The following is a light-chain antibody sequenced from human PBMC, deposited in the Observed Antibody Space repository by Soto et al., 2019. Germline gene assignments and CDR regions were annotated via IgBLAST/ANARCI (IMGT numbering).Light chain of an antibody. CDR1: QSVSNN. Sequence: EIVMTQSPATLSVSPGERATLSCRASQSVSNNLAWYQKKPGQAPSLLIYGASTRATGIPARFSGSGSGTEFTLTISSLQSEEFAVYYCQQYNHWWTFGQGTRVEIK. J-gene: IGKJ1*01. V-gene: IGKV3-15*01. CDR2: GAS. CDR3: QQYNHWWT.